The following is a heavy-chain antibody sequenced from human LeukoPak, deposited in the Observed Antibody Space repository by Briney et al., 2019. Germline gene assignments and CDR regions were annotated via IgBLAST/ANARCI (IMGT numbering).Heavy chain of an antibody. CDR3: ARPFITMVRGVINY. D-gene: IGHD3-10*01. V-gene: IGHV3-7*03. CDR2: IKQDGSEK. Sequence: GGSLRLSCAASGFTFSSYWMSWVRQAPGKGLEWVANIKQDGSEKYYVDSVKGRFTISRDNAKNSLYLQMNSLRAEDTVVYYCARPFITMVRGVINYWGQGTPVTVSS. J-gene: IGHJ4*02. CDR1: GFTFSSYW.